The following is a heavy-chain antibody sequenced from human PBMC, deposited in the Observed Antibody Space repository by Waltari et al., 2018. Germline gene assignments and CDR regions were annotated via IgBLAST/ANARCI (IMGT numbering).Heavy chain of an antibody. Sequence: QVQLVQSGVEVKKPGASVTVSCKASGYSFTGYGISWVRQAPGQGLEWMGWITPYNGNTDYAQNLQGRVTMTTDTSTTTAYLELRSLRSDDTAVYFCARRGTAIAAANDYWGQGTLVTGSS. D-gene: IGHD6-13*01. J-gene: IGHJ4*02. CDR1: GYSFTGYG. CDR3: ARRGTAIAAANDY. CDR2: ITPYNGNT. V-gene: IGHV1-18*01.